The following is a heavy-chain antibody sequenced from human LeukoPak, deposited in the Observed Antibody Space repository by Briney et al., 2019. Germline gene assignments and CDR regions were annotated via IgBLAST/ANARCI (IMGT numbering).Heavy chain of an antibody. Sequence: ASVKVSCKASGYTFTGYYMHWVRQAPGQGLEWVAWINPNSGGTYYAQNFHDRITMTRDTSISTAYMELSRLRSDDTAIYYCARANALYCSSTSCLFDYWGQGTLVTVSS. D-gene: IGHD2-2*01. CDR1: GYTFTGYY. J-gene: IGHJ4*02. CDR3: ARANALYCSSTSCLFDY. CDR2: INPNSGGT. V-gene: IGHV1-2*02.